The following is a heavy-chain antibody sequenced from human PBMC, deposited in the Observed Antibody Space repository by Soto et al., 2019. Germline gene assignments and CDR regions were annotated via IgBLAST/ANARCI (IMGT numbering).Heavy chain of an antibody. CDR2: IYPADSDT. J-gene: IGHJ6*02. Sequence: DVQLVQSGAEVKKPGESLKISCQGSGYTFTNYWIAWVRQMPGKGLEWMVIIYPADSDTRYSPAFQGEVTISADKSIGGAYLQSSSLKASNTAMYYCARRGGSSLYLLYGMDVWGQGPTVTVSS. CDR1: GYTFTNYW. V-gene: IGHV5-51*03. CDR3: ARRGGSSLYLLYGMDV. D-gene: IGHD2-15*01.